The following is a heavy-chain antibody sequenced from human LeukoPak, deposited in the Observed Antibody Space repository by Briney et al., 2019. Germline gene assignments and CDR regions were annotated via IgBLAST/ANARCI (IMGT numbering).Heavy chain of an antibody. CDR2: MNPNSGNT. J-gene: IGHJ3*02. CDR3: ARGRYTARWLENDAFDI. V-gene: IGHV1-8*01. CDR1: GYTFTSYD. D-gene: IGHD6-19*01. Sequence: ASVKVSCKASGYTFTSYDINLVRQATGQGLEWMGWMNPNSGNTGYAQKFQGRVTMTRNTSISTAYMELSSLRSEDTAVYYCARGRYTARWLENDAFDIWGQGKMVTVSS.